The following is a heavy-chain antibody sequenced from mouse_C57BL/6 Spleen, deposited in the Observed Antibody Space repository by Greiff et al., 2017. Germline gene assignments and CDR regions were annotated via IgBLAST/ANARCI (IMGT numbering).Heavy chain of an antibody. D-gene: IGHD1-1*01. CDR2: IHPNSGST. CDR3: ARDWDYYDSSYYFYY. J-gene: IGHJ2*01. V-gene: IGHV1-64*01. CDR1: GYTFTSYW. Sequence: VQLQQPGAELVKPGASVKLSCKASGYTFTSYWMHWVKQRPGQGLEWIGMIHPNSGSTNYNEKFKSKATLTVDKSSSTAYMQLSSLTSEDSAVYYCARDWDYYDSSYYFYYWGQGTTLTVSS.